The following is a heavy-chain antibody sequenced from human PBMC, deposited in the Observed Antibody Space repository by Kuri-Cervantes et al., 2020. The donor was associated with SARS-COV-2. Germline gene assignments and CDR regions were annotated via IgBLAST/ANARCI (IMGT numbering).Heavy chain of an antibody. V-gene: IGHV1-18*04. CDR3: ARGELLLLSPFGWFGP. CDR1: GYTFTGYY. CDR2: ISAYNGNT. J-gene: IGHJ5*02. Sequence: ASVKVSCKASGYTFTGYYMHWVRQAPGQGLEWMGWISAYNGNTNYAQKLQGRVTMTTDTSATTAYMEVSGLRSEDTAVYYCARGELLLLSPFGWFGPWGQGTLVTVSS. D-gene: IGHD2-15*01.